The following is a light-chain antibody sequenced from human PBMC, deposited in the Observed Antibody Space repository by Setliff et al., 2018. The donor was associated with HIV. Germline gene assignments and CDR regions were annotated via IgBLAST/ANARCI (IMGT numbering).Light chain of an antibody. Sequence: QSVLTQPRSVSGSPGQSVTISCTTTSTDVGGYDSVSWYQQLPGKAPKLMIYDVNKRPSGIPDRFSGSKSGNTASLTISGLQAEDEGDYYCSSYTSDSSLVFGTGTRSPS. CDR2: DVN. CDR3: SSYTSDSSLV. V-gene: IGLV2-11*01. J-gene: IGLJ1*01. CDR1: STDVGGYDS.